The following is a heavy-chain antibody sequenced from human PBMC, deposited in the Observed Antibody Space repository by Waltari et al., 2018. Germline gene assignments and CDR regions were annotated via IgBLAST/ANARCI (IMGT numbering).Heavy chain of an antibody. CDR2: ISSSSSYI. D-gene: IGHD3-10*01. Sequence: EVQLVESGGGLVKPGGSLRLSCAASGFTFSSYSMNWFRQAPGKGLEWVSSISSSSSYIYYADSVKGRFTISRDNAKNSLYLQMNSLRAEDTAVYYCARDRRGSGSYYLPCDYWGQGTLVTVSS. CDR1: GFTFSSYS. V-gene: IGHV3-21*01. J-gene: IGHJ4*02. CDR3: ARDRRGSGSYYLPCDY.